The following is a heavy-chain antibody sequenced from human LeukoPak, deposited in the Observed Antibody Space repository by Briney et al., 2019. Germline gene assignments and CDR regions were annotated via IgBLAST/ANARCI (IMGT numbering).Heavy chain of an antibody. V-gene: IGHV3-23*01. CDR2: ISGSGGRT. D-gene: IGHD1-26*01. Sequence: GGSLRLSCAASGFTFSNYGMSWVRQAPGKGLQWVSAISGSGGRTYHADSVKGRFPISRDNSKNTLYLQMNSLRAEDTAVYYCAKDDGGSYYIYYYYMDVWGKGTTVTISS. CDR3: AKDDGGSYYIYYYYMDV. J-gene: IGHJ6*03. CDR1: GFTFSNYG.